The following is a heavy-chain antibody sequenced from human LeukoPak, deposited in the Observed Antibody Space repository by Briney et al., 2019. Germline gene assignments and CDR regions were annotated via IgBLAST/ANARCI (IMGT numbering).Heavy chain of an antibody. CDR3: AGTRRYCSGGSCYNWFDP. J-gene: IGHJ5*02. Sequence: SETLSLTCTFSGGSISSDIYYWSWIRQPAGKGLEWIGRIYMSGNTNYNLSLKSRLTISVDTSKNQFSLKLSSVTAADTAVYYCAGTRRYCSGGSCYNWFDPWGQGTLVTVSS. V-gene: IGHV4-61*02. CDR1: GGSISSDIYY. CDR2: IYMSGNT. D-gene: IGHD2-15*01.